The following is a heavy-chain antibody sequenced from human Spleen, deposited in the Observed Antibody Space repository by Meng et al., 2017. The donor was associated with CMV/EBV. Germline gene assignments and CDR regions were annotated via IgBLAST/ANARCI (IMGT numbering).Heavy chain of an antibody. Sequence: QVQLVQSGAEVKKPGASVKVSCKASGYTFTSYAMHWVRQAPGQRLEWMGWINAGNGNTKYSQKFQGRVTITRDTSASTAYMELSSLRSEDTAVYYCARDRWRETMVRGVMGWFDPWGQGTLVTVSS. J-gene: IGHJ5*02. CDR1: GYTFTSYA. CDR3: ARDRWRETMVRGVMGWFDP. V-gene: IGHV1-3*01. D-gene: IGHD3-10*01. CDR2: INAGNGNT.